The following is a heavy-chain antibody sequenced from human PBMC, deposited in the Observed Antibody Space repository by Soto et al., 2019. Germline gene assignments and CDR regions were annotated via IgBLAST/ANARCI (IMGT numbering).Heavy chain of an antibody. D-gene: IGHD6-13*01. J-gene: IGHJ3*02. CDR2: ISAYNGNT. Sequence: ASVKVSCKASGYTFTSYGISWVRLAPGQGLEWMGWISAYNGNTNYAQKLQGRVTMTTDTSTSTAYMELRSLRSDDTAVYYCAGVSGYWIAAAGTGAFDIWGQGTMVTVSS. V-gene: IGHV1-18*01. CDR1: GYTFTSYG. CDR3: AGVSGYWIAAAGTGAFDI.